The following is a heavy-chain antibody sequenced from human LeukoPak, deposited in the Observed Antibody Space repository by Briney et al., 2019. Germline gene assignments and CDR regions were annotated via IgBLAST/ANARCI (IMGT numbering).Heavy chain of an antibody. V-gene: IGHV4-61*02. CDR1: GGSISSGSYY. CDR2: IYTSGST. CDR3: ARGDCSSTSCYRGGVSDAFDI. Sequence: SETLSLTCTVSGGSISSGSYYWSWIRQPAGKGLEWIGRIYTSGSTNYNPSLKSRVTISVDTSKNQFSLKLSSVTAADTAVYYCARGDCSSTSCYRGGVSDAFDIWGQGTMVTVSS. J-gene: IGHJ3*02. D-gene: IGHD2-2*01.